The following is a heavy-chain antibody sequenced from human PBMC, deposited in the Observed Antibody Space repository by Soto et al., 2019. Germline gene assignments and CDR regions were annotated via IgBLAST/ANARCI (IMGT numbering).Heavy chain of an antibody. CDR2: IYYSGST. CDR1: GGSISSYY. V-gene: IGHV4-59*01. J-gene: IGHJ4*02. D-gene: IGHD1-26*01. CDR3: ARAGGLLYYFDY. Sequence: SETLSLTCTVSGGSISSYYWSWIRQPPGKGLEWIGYIYYSGSTNYNPSLKSRVTISVDTSKNQFSLKLSSVTAADTAVYYCARAGGLLYYFDYWGQGTLVTVSS.